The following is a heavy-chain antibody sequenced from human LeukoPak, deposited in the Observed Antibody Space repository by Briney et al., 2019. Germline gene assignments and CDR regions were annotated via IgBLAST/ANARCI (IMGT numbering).Heavy chain of an antibody. CDR1: GFTVSSNY. J-gene: IGHJ4*02. CDR3: ARDEDSSGYLRY. V-gene: IGHV3-66*01. Sequence: GGSLRLSCAASGFTVSSNYMSWVRQAPGKGLEWVSVIYSGGSTYYADSVKGRFTISRDNSKNTLYLQMNSLRAEDTAVYYCARDEDSSGYLRYWGQGTLVTVSS. CDR2: IYSGGST. D-gene: IGHD3-22*01.